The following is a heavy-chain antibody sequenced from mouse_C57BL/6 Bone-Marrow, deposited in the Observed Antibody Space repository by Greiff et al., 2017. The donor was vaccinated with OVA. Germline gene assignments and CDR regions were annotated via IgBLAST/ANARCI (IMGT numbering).Heavy chain of an antibody. Sequence: EVQLVESGPELVKPGASVKIPCKASGYTFTDYNMDWVKQSHGKSLEWIGDINPNNGGTIYNQKFKGKATLTVDKSSSTAYMELRSLTSEDTAVYYCARGGIYYYYYYAMDYWGQGTSVTVSS. CDR1: GYTFTDYN. D-gene: IGHD1-1*01. CDR2: INPNNGGT. V-gene: IGHV1-18*01. J-gene: IGHJ4*01. CDR3: ARGGIYYYYYYAMDY.